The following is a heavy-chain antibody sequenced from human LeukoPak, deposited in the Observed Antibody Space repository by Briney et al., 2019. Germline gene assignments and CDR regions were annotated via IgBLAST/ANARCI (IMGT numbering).Heavy chain of an antibody. CDR3: ARAVGATSGFVY. V-gene: IGHV1-2*02. J-gene: IGHJ4*02. Sequence: WSSVKVSCKPSGYSFTGHYMHWVRQAPGQGLEGMGWINPNSGGTNYAQKFQGRVTITRDTSISTAYMQLSRLRSDDTAVYYCARAVGATSGFVYWGQGTLVVVAS. D-gene: IGHD1-26*01. CDR1: GYSFTGHY. CDR2: INPNSGGT.